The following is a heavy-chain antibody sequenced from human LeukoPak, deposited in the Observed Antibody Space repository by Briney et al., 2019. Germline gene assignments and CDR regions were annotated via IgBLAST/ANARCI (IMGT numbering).Heavy chain of an antibody. J-gene: IGHJ3*02. D-gene: IGHD1-26*01. Sequence: PGGSLRLSCAASGFTFSSYGMHWVRQAPGKGLEWVAVISYDGSNKYYADSVKGRFTISRDNSKNTLYLQMNSLRAEDMAVYYCARGLEWELRRGAFDIWGQGTMVTVSS. CDR2: ISYDGSNK. CDR3: ARGLEWELRRGAFDI. CDR1: GFTFSSYG. V-gene: IGHV3-30*03.